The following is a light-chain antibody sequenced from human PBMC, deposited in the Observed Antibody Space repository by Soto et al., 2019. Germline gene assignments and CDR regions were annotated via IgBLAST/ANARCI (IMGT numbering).Light chain of an antibody. J-gene: IGLJ1*01. CDR2: EVS. CDR1: RSDVGSYNR. V-gene: IGLV2-18*02. CDR3: SSYTSSSTYV. Sequence: QSVLTQPPSVSGSPGQSVAISCTGTRSDVGSYNRVSWYQQPPGTAPKVMIYEVSNRPSGVPDRFSGSKSGNTASLTISGLQAEDEADYYCSSYTSSSTYVFGTGTKVTVL.